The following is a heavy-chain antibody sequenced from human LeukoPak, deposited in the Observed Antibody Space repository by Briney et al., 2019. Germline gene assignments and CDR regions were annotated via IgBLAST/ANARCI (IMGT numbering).Heavy chain of an antibody. CDR2: MFYSGST. Sequence: SETLSLTCTVSGGSVSSYYWNWIRQPPGKGLEWIGYMFYSGSTNYNPSLKSRATISVDTSKNQFSLRLSSVTAADTAIYYCAGGSYYNGAFDYWGQGTLVTVSS. V-gene: IGHV4-59*02. CDR1: GGSVSSYY. J-gene: IGHJ4*02. D-gene: IGHD3-10*01. CDR3: AGGSYYNGAFDY.